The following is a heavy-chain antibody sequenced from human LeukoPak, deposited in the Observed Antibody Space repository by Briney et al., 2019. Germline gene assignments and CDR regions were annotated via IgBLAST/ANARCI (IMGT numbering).Heavy chain of an antibody. CDR2: IYSSGST. CDR3: ARGDYSDYVANWFEP. CDR1: GGSISSHNYY. J-gene: IGHJ5*02. Sequence: SETLSLTCTVSGGSISSHNYYWGWIRQPPGKGLDWIGSIYSSGSTYYNPSLKSRVTISVDTSKNQFSLKLNSVTAADTAVYYCARGDYSDYVANWFEPWGQGTLVTVSS. D-gene: IGHD4-11*01. V-gene: IGHV4-39*01.